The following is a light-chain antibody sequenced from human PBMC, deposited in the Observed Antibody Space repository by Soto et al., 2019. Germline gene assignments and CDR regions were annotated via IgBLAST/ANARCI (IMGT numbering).Light chain of an antibody. CDR2: AAS. CDR3: QQLNSYPRT. V-gene: IGKV1-9*01. Sequence: DIQLTQSPSFLSASLGDRVTITCRASQGISRYLAWYQQKPGRAPKLLIYAASTLQSGVPSRFSGSGSGTEFTLTISGLRPEDFASYYCQQLNSYPRTFGLGTKVEIK. CDR1: QGISRY. J-gene: IGKJ1*01.